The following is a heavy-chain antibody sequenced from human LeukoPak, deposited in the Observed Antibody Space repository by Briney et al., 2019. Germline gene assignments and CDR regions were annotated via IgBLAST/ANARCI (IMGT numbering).Heavy chain of an antibody. CDR2: ISASGTTI. Sequence: GRCLRLSCAASGFTFNNYDMNWVRQAPGRGREWVSYISASGTTIYYADSVRGRFTISRDNAKNSLYLQMNSLRAEDTAVYYCARTLSTVSTFDDWGQGTLLSVSS. CDR3: ARTLSTVSTFDD. J-gene: IGHJ4*02. CDR1: GFTFNNYD. D-gene: IGHD4-11*01. V-gene: IGHV3-48*03.